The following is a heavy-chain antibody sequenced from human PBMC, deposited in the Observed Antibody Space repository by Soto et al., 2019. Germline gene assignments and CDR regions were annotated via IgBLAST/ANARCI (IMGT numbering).Heavy chain of an antibody. CDR2: IYPGDSDT. Sequence: GESLKISCKGSGYSFTSYWIGWVRQMPGKGLEWMGIIYPGDSDTRYSPSFQGQVTISADKSISTAYLQWSSLKASDTAMYYCARAVAAAGTGYYYYYMDVWGKGTTVTVSS. V-gene: IGHV5-51*01. J-gene: IGHJ6*03. CDR1: GYSFTSYW. D-gene: IGHD6-13*01. CDR3: ARAVAAAGTGYYYYYMDV.